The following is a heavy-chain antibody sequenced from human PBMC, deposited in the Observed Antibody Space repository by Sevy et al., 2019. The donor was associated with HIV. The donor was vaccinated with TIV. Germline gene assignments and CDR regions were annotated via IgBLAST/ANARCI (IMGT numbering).Heavy chain of an antibody. CDR2: ISSRSTYI. CDR1: GFTFSSNT. CDR3: ARGDKDGWFDP. V-gene: IGHV3-21*01. Sequence: GGSLRLSCAASGFTFSSNTMNWLRQAPGKGVEWVSSISSRSTYIFYAHSVKGRFTISRDNSKKSHFLQMNSLRVEDTAVYYCARGDKDGWFDPWGQGTPVTVSS. D-gene: IGHD3-9*01. J-gene: IGHJ5*02.